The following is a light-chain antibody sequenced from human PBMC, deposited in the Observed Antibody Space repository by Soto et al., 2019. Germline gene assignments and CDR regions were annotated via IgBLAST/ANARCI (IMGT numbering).Light chain of an antibody. Sequence: QSALTQPASVSGSPGQSITLSCTGTSSDVGRYNYVSWYQQHPDKAPKLMIYDVSNRPSGVSNRFSGSKSGNTASLTISGLQAEDEADYYCSSYRSTTHVVFGGGTKLTVL. CDR2: DVS. J-gene: IGLJ2*01. V-gene: IGLV2-14*03. CDR3: SSYRSTTHVV. CDR1: SSDVGRYNY.